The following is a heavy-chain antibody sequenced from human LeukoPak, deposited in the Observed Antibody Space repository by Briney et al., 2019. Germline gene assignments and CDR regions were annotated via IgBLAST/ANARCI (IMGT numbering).Heavy chain of an antibody. D-gene: IGHD2-2*01. CDR1: GGTFSSYA. CDR3: ARAVVVPAADYYYYGMDV. CDR2: IIPILGIA. V-gene: IGHV1-69*04. Sequence: GASVKVSCKASGGTFSSYAISWVRQAPGQGLEWMGRIIPILGIANYEQKFQGRVTITADKSTSTAYMELSSLRSEDTAVYYCARAVVVPAADYYYYGMDVWGQGTTVTVSS. J-gene: IGHJ6*02.